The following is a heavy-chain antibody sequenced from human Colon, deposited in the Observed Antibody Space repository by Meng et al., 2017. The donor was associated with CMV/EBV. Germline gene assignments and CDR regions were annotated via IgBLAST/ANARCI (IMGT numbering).Heavy chain of an antibody. CDR2: MYNSGST. D-gene: IGHD6-13*01. CDR1: GGSIRSGDFY. V-gene: IGHV4-30-4*01. CDR3: ARETMAAVGLTVDP. J-gene: IGHJ5*02. Sequence: CTVSGGSIRSGDFYWGWIRQPPGRGLEWLGYMYNSGSTYYNPALKSRVTISADTSKNQFSLKLGSVTAADTAVYYCARETMAAVGLTVDPWGQGTRVTVSS.